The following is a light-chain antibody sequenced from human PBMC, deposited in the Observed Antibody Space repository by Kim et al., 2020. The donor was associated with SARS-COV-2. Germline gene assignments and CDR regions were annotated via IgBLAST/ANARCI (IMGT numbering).Light chain of an antibody. J-gene: IGKJ4*01. CDR3: HHRRDWPLT. Sequence: EIVLTQSPAALSLSPGERATLSCRASQSISTYLAWYQQKPGQAPRLLIYDASNRASGIPGRFSGSGSGTDFTLTISNLEPEDFAVYYCHHRRDWPLTFGGGGKVGIK. CDR2: DAS. CDR1: QSISTY. V-gene: IGKV3-11*01.